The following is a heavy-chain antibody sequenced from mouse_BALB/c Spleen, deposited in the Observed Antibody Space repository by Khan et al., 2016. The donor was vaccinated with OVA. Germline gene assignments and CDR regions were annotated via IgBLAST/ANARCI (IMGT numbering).Heavy chain of an antibody. D-gene: IGHD2-1*01. CDR3: ARSGYGNPFAY. CDR2: INPSNGDT. V-gene: IGHV1S81*02. CDR1: GYTFTSFY. J-gene: IGHJ3*01. Sequence: QVRLQQSGAELVKPGASVKISCKASGYTFTSFYMYWVKQRPGQGLEWIGGINPSNGDTHFYEKFKSKATLTVDKSSTTAYMQFSSLTSEDSAVYYCARSGYGNPFAYWGQGTLVTVSA.